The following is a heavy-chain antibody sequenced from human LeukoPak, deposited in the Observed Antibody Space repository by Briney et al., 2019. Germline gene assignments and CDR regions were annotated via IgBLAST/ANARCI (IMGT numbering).Heavy chain of an antibody. Sequence: SETLSLTRTVSGYSISSGYYWGWIRQPPGKGLEWIGSIYHSGSTYYNPSLKSRVTISVDTSKNQFSLKLSSVTAADTAVYYCARERYNGSGSYSGDYYYYYMDVWGKGTTVTISS. CDR3: ARERYNGSGSYSGDYYYYYMDV. D-gene: IGHD3-10*01. CDR2: IYHSGST. J-gene: IGHJ6*03. CDR1: GYSISSGYY. V-gene: IGHV4-38-2*02.